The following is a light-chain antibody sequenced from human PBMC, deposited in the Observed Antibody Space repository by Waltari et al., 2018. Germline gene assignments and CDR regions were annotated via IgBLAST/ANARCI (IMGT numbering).Light chain of an antibody. CDR1: SSEGGGYKY. V-gene: IGLV2-14*03. Sequence: QSALTQPASVSGSPGQSITISCTATSSEGGGYKYVSWYQQHPGKVPKLLIYDVTNRPSGISYRFSGSKSGYTASLTISGLQAEDEADYYCSSYTTRSTRVFGTGTKVTVL. J-gene: IGLJ1*01. CDR2: DVT. CDR3: SSYTTRSTRV.